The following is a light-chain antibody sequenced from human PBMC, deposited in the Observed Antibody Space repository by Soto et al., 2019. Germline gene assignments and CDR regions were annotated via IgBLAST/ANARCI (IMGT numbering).Light chain of an antibody. V-gene: IGLV6-57*01. CDR2: EDD. CDR3: QSYDTTLLV. J-gene: IGLJ2*01. CDR1: SGIIASSY. Sequence: NFMLTQPHSVSASPGKTVTISCTRSSGIIASSYVQWYQLRPGSFPTTVIYEDDQRTAGVPDRFSGSVDTSSNSASLTISGLETEDEADYFCQSYDTTLLVFGGGTKLTVL.